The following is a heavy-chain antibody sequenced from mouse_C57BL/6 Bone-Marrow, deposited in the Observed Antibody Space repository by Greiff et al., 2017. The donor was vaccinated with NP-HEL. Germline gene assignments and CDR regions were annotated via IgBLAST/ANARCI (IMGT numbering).Heavy chain of an antibody. D-gene: IGHD1-1*01. CDR3: ARGYYGSKGYFDV. V-gene: IGHV3-6*01. J-gene: IGHJ1*03. CDR1: GYSFTSGYY. Sequence: EVQLQESGPGLVKPSQSLSLTCSVTGYSFTSGYYWNWIRQFPGNILEWMGYISYDGSNNYNPSLKNRIPITCDPSKNQFFLKLNSVSTEDTATYYCARGYYGSKGYFDVWGTGTTVTVSS. CDR2: ISYDGSN.